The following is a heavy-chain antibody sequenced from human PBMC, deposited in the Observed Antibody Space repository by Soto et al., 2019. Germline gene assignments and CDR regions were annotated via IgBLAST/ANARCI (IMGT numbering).Heavy chain of an antibody. V-gene: IGHV4-4*02. CDR2: IYHSGST. J-gene: IGHJ1*01. CDR3: ARVSSSVMLRGVIIN. Sequence: QVQLQESGPGLVKPSGTLSLTCAVSGGSISSSNWWSWVRQPPGKGLEWIGEIYHSGSTNYNPSLQSRVTSSVDKSKNQFSLKLSSVTAAYTAVYFSARVSSSVMLRGVIINWGQGTLVIVSS. CDR1: GGSISSSNW. D-gene: IGHD3-10*01.